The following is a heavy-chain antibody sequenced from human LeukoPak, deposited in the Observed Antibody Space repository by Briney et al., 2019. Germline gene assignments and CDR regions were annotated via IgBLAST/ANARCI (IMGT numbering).Heavy chain of an antibody. CDR2: INQYGGEI. CDR1: GFTFSDYR. J-gene: IGHJ4*02. Sequence: GGSLRLSCAASGFTFSDYRMTWVRQTPGKGLECVANINQYGGEISYVDSVKGRFTISRDNAKNSLSLQMSSLRVEDTAVYYCVKGPLITAAGTYWGQGTLVTVSS. CDR3: VKGPLITAAGTY. D-gene: IGHD6-13*01. V-gene: IGHV3-7*03.